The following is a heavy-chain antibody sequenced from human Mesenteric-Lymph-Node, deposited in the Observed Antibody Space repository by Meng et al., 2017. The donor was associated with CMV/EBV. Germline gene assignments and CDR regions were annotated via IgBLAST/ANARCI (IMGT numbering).Heavy chain of an antibody. V-gene: IGHV3-30-3*01. D-gene: IGHD2-15*01. Sequence: SLPLSGAAPGFPFSSSAMHWVRQAPGKGLEWVAIISHDGSNKYYADSVKGRFTISRDNSKNTLYLQMNSLRAEDTAMYYCARLLVYWGQGTLVTVSS. J-gene: IGHJ4*02. CDR2: ISHDGSNK. CDR1: GFPFSSSA. CDR3: ARLLVY.